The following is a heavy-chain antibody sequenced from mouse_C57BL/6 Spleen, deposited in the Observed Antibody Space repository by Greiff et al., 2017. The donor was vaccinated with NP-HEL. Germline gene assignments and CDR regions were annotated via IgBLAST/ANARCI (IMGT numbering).Heavy chain of an antibody. CDR1: GYTFTSYW. V-gene: IGHV1-7*01. J-gene: IGHJ3*01. CDR2: INPSSGYT. CDR3: ARDWLGFAY. D-gene: IGHD3-1*01. Sequence: QVQLQQSGAELAKPGASVKLSCKASGYTFTSYWMHWVKQRPGQGLEWIGYINPSSGYTKYNQKFKDQATLTADKSSSTAYMQLSSLTYEDSAVYYCARDWLGFAYWGQGTLVTVSA.